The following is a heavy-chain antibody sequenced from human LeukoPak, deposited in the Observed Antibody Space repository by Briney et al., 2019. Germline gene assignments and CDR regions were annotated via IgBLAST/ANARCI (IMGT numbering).Heavy chain of an antibody. CDR3: GRVGGRSKAAKGDAFDI. J-gene: IGHJ3*02. V-gene: IGHV3-30*03. CDR1: GFTFSSYG. CDR2: ISYDGSNK. D-gene: IGHD6-6*01. Sequence: GGSLRLSCAASGFTFSSYGMHWVRQAPGKGLEWVAVISYDGSNKYYADSVKGRFTISRDNSKNTLYLQMNSLRAEDTAVYYCGRVGGRSKAAKGDAFDIWGQGTMVTVSS.